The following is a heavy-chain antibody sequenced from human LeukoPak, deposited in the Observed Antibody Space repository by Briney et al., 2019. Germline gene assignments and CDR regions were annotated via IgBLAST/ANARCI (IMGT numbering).Heavy chain of an antibody. J-gene: IGHJ4*02. CDR2: ISSSSSTI. D-gene: IGHD6-19*01. Sequence: GGSLRLSCAASGFTFSSYDMNWVRRAPGKGLEWVSYISSSSSTIYYADSVKGRFTISRDNAKNSLYLQVNSLRAEDTAVYYCARVRAGHYFDYWGQGTLVTVSS. V-gene: IGHV3-48*01. CDR3: ARVRAGHYFDY. CDR1: GFTFSSYD.